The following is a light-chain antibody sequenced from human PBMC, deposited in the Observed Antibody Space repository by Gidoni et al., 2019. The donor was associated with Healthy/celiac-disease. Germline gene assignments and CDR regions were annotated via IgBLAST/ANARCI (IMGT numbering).Light chain of an antibody. CDR1: SSNIGSNY. V-gene: IGLV1-47*01. CDR3: AAWDDSLSGWV. Sequence: QSVLTQQPSASGTPGHRVTISCSGSSSNIGSNYVYWYQQLPGTAPKLLIYRNNQRPSGVPDRFSGSKSGTSASLAISGLRSEDEADYYCAAWDDSLSGWVFGGGTKLTVL. J-gene: IGLJ3*02. CDR2: RNN.